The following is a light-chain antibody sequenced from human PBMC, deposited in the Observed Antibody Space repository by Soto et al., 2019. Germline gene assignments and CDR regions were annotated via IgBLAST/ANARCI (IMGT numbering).Light chain of an antibody. CDR3: QQRSGWLT. Sequence: EIVLTQSPATLSLSPGERATLSCRASQSVRTYLACYQQKPGQAPRLLIYDAFHRATDIPARFSGSGSGTDFTLTISNLEAEDFAVYYCQQRSGWLTFGGGTKVEIK. CDR1: QSVRTY. V-gene: IGKV3-11*01. J-gene: IGKJ4*01. CDR2: DAF.